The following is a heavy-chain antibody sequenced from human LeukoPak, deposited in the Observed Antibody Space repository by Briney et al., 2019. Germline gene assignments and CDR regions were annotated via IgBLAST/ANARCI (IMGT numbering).Heavy chain of an antibody. D-gene: IGHD4-23*01. V-gene: IGHV4-30-4*08. Sequence: PSETLSLTCTVSGGSISSGDYYWSWIRQPPGKGLEWIGYIYYSGSTYYNPSLKSRVTISVDTSKNQFSLKLSSVTAADTAVYYCGREGGVVRYYMDVWGKGTTVTVSS. CDR2: IYYSGST. CDR1: GGSISSGDYY. CDR3: GREGGVVRYYMDV. J-gene: IGHJ6*03.